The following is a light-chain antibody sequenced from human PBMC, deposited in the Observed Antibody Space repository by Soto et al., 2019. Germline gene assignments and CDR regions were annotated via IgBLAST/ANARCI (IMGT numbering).Light chain of an antibody. CDR1: SSDVGGYNY. CDR3: SSYAGSNNFGV. J-gene: IGLJ1*01. CDR2: EVS. V-gene: IGLV2-8*01. Sequence: QSVMTQPPSAAGSPGQSVTISCTGTSSDVGGYNYVSWYQQHPGKAPKLMIYEVSKRPSGVPDRFSGSKSGNTASLTVSGLQAEDAAHYYCSSYAGSNNFGVFGTGTKLTVL.